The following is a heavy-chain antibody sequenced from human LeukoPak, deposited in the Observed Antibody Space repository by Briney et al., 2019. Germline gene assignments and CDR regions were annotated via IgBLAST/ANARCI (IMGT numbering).Heavy chain of an antibody. D-gene: IGHD3-9*01. CDR1: GFTFGDYS. CDR2: IRSKANGGTT. Sequence: GGSLRLSCTASGFTFGDYSMSWVRQAPGKGLEWVGFIRSKANGGTTEYAASVKGRFTISRDDSKSIAYLQMNSLKTEDTAVYYCTRAHYDILTGYYSRYYYYGMDVWGKGTTVTVSS. CDR3: TRAHYDILTGYYSRYYYYGMDV. J-gene: IGHJ6*04. V-gene: IGHV3-49*04.